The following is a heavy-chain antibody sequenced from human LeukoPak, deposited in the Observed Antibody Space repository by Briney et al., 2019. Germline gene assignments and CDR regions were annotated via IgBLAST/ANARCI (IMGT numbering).Heavy chain of an antibody. CDR3: ARENWDIVAVPMDV. D-gene: IGHD5-12*01. V-gene: IGHV3-11*04. Sequence: PGGSLRLSCAASGFTFSDYYMSWIRQAPGKGLEWLTYISSTGGTLYYADSVKGRFTISRDNGNNSLYLQMSSLGVEDTAVYYCARENWDIVAVPMDVWGKGTTVTVSS. J-gene: IGHJ6*04. CDR2: ISSTGGTL. CDR1: GFTFSDYY.